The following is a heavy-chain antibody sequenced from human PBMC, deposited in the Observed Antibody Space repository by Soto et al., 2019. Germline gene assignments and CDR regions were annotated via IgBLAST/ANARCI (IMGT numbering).Heavy chain of an antibody. CDR1: GGSFRGYY. CDR2: INHSGST. V-gene: IGHV4-34*01. J-gene: IGHJ4*02. D-gene: IGHD3-10*01. CDR3: ARARGRSGRPYY. Sequence: SETLSLTCAVYGGSFRGYYWSWILQPPGKGLEWIGEINHSGSTNYNPSLKSRVTISVDTSKNQFSLKLSSVTAADTAVYYCARARGRSGRPYYWGQGTLVTVSS.